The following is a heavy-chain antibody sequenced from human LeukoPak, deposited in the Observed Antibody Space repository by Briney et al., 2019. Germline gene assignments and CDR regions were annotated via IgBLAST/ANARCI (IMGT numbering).Heavy chain of an antibody. CDR2: ISYDGSNK. J-gene: IGHJ3*02. CDR3: AKLAFLGAGWDYGGNPTGDAFDI. D-gene: IGHD4-23*01. Sequence: GGSLRLSCAASGFTFSSYGMHWVRQAPGKGLEWVAVISYDGSNKYYADSVKGRFTISRDNSKNTLYLQMNSLRAEDTAVYYCAKLAFLGAGWDYGGNPTGDAFDIWGQGTMVTVSS. V-gene: IGHV3-30*18. CDR1: GFTFSSYG.